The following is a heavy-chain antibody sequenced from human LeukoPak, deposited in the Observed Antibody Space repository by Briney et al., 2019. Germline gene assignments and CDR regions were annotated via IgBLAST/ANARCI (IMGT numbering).Heavy chain of an antibody. J-gene: IGHJ4*02. CDR1: GYSFRRNG. D-gene: IGHD3-16*01. V-gene: IGHV1-18*01. Sequence: ASVKVSCKSSGYSFRRNGISRVRQAPGQGLEWMAWISANSGNTNYAQNFQDRVTLTTDTSTSTAYMELRSLRSDDTAVYYCARDVNYAFDYWGQGTLVTVSS. CDR2: ISANSGNT. CDR3: ARDVNYAFDY.